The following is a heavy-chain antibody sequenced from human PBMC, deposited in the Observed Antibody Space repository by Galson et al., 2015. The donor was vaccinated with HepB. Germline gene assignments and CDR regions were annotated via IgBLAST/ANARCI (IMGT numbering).Heavy chain of an antibody. CDR3: ARGTTSIDY. CDR2: ISMSGGST. V-gene: IGHV3-23*01. J-gene: IGHJ4*02. CDR1: GFTFRSLG. Sequence: SLRLSCATSGFTFRSLGMTWVRQAAGKGLECVAAISMSGGSTDYADSVKGRFTISRDNSNNMLYLQMNNLRVEDTAVYYCARGTTSIDYWGQGTQVSVSS. D-gene: IGHD1-1*01.